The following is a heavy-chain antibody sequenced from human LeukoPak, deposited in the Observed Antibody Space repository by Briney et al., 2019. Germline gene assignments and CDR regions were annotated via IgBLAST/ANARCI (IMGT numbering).Heavy chain of an antibody. V-gene: IGHV5-51*01. CDR2: IYPGESDS. CDR1: GCSFISYW. J-gene: IGHJ6*02. CDR3: AIHDYCSSTSCYYYYGMDV. Sequence: GESLQIYCQGSGCSFISYWSGWARQMHGKGLEWMGVIYPGESDSRYSPYLQGQVPISADKSIITAYLQGSSLKASDTAVYYCAIHDYCSSTSCYYYYGMDVWGQGTTVTVSS. D-gene: IGHD2-2*01.